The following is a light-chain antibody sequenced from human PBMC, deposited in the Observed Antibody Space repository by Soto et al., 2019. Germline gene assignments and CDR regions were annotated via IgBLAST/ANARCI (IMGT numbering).Light chain of an antibody. Sequence: EIVLTQSPGTLSSSPGEGVTLSCRASETIRSNYLAWYQKKPGQAPRLLIFGASTRATGIPDKFSGSGSGTSVTLTISSLEPADFAEYYCQQYGSSPPDTFGPGT. J-gene: IGKJ3*01. CDR3: QQYGSSPPDT. CDR2: GAS. V-gene: IGKV3-20*01. CDR1: ETIRSNY.